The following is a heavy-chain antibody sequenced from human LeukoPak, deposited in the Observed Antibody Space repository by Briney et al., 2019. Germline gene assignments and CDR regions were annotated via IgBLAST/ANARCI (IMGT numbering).Heavy chain of an antibody. CDR1: GYTFTSYG. Sequence: GASVKVSCKASGYTFTSYGISWVRQAPGQGLEWMGLISAYNGNTNYAQKLQGRVTMTTDKSTSTAYMELRSLRSDDTAVYYCARDYSGQDLRIPRYWGQRTLVTVSS. J-gene: IGHJ4*02. V-gene: IGHV1-18*01. CDR3: ARDYSGQDLRIPRY. CDR2: ISAYNGNT. D-gene: IGHD3-10*01.